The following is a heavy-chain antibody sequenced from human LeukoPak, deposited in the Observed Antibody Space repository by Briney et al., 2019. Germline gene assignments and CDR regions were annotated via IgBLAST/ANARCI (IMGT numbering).Heavy chain of an antibody. Sequence: SETLSLTCTISGGSVSDYYWSWIRQSPGKGLEWIGYIYHTGSTSYSPSLKSRVTISVDTSKNQFSLKLSSVTAADTAVYYCASRPRPEITMVRGVIIRPFDYWGQGTLVTVSS. J-gene: IGHJ4*02. V-gene: IGHV4-4*08. D-gene: IGHD3-10*01. CDR2: IYHTGST. CDR3: ASRPRPEITMVRGVIIRPFDY. CDR1: GGSVSDYY.